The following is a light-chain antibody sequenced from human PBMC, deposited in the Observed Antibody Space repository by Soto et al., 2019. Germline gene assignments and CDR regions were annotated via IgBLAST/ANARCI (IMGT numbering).Light chain of an antibody. J-gene: IGLJ2*01. Sequence: QSVLTQPASVSGSPGQSITISCTGTSSDVGGYHYVSWYQQHPGKAPKLMIYDVTNRPSGVSNRFSGSMSGNTASLTISGLQAEDEADYYFSSYTSTSTYVVFGGGTKLTVL. V-gene: IGLV2-14*01. CDR1: SSDVGGYHY. CDR3: SSYTSTSTYVV. CDR2: DVT.